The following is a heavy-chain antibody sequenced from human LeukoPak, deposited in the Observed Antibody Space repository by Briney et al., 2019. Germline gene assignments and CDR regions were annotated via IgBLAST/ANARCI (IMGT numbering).Heavy chain of an antibody. D-gene: IGHD1-26*01. CDR3: ASVRRSGSYLSSGRTFDY. CDR1: GYTFTSYA. Sequence: ASVKVSCKASGYTFTSYAMNWVRQAPGQGLEWMGWINTNTGNPTYAQGFTGRFVFSLDTSVSTAYLQISSLKAEDTAVYYCASVRRSGSYLSSGRTFDYWGQGTLVTVSS. CDR2: INTNTGNP. J-gene: IGHJ4*02. V-gene: IGHV7-4-1*02.